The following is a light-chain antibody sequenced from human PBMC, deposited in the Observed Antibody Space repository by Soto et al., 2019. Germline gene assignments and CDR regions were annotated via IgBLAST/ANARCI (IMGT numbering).Light chain of an antibody. CDR1: QSVSNN. V-gene: IGKV3-15*01. J-gene: IGKJ1*01. CDR3: QQYNNWPRT. Sequence: EIVMTQSPATLSVSPGERATLSCRASQSVSNNLAWYQQKPGQAPRLLIYCASTRATGIPARFSGSGSGTELTLTISSLQSEDFALYYCQQYNNWPRTFGQGTKVDIK. CDR2: CAS.